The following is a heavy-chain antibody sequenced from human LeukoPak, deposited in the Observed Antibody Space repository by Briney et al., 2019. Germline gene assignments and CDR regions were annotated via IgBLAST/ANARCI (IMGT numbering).Heavy chain of an antibody. D-gene: IGHD6-6*01. Sequence: GGSLRLSCAASGFTFTRYSMNWVRQAPGKGLEWVSSISSSGSYIFYAQSVEGRLIISRDNAKNSHYLQMNSLRVDDTAVYFCARGTYRSSSPSIGMPYYLDYWGQGILVTVSS. V-gene: IGHV3-21*01. CDR1: GFTFTRYS. J-gene: IGHJ4*02. CDR2: ISSSGSYI. CDR3: ARGTYRSSSPSIGMPYYLDY.